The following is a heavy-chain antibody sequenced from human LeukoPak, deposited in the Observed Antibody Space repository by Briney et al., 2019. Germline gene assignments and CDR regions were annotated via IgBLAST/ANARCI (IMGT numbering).Heavy chain of an antibody. J-gene: IGHJ6*02. CDR3: ARSGTRGRIYYYYGMDV. V-gene: IGHV1-8*01. D-gene: IGHD5-12*01. CDR1: GYTFTSYD. Sequence: ASVKVSCKASGYTFTSYDINWVRQATGQGLEWMGWMNPNSGNTGYAQKSQGRVTMTRNTSISTAYMELSSLRSEDTAVYYCARSGTRGRIYYYYGMDVWGQGTTVTVSS. CDR2: MNPNSGNT.